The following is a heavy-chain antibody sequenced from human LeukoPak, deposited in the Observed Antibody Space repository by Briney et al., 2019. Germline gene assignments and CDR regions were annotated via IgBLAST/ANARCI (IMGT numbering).Heavy chain of an antibody. V-gene: IGHV1-18*01. CDR2: ISAYNGNT. CDR3: ARPHGSSGYYSVVGAFDI. J-gene: IGHJ3*02. Sequence: GASVKVSCKASGCTFTSYGISWVRQAPGQGLEWMGWISAYNGNTNYAQKLQGRVTMTTDTSTSTAYMELRSLRSDDTAVYYCARPHGSSGYYSVVGAFDIWGQGTMVTVSS. D-gene: IGHD3-22*01. CDR1: GCTFTSYG.